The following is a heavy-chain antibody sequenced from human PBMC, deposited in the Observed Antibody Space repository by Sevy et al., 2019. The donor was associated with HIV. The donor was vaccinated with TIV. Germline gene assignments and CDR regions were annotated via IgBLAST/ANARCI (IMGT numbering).Heavy chain of an antibody. CDR1: GFTFDDYA. J-gene: IGHJ4*02. D-gene: IGHD3-10*01. CDR2: ISWNSGNM. V-gene: IGHV3-9*01. Sequence: GGSLRLSCAASGFTFDDYAMHWVRQAPGKGLEWVSGISWNSGNMGYADSVKGRFTISRDNAKNSLYLQMNSLRPEDTALYYCAKDLYYSGSGSYDYWGQGTLVTVSS. CDR3: AKDLYYSGSGSYDY.